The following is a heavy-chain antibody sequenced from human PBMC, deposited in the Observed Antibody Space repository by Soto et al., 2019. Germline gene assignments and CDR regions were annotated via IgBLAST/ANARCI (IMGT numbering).Heavy chain of an antibody. CDR3: ARDTIDCSGGSCPS. V-gene: IGHV1-69*04. Sequence: SVKVSCKASGFTFSNSALHWVRQAPGQGLEWLGRIIAGLGIANYAQKFQGRVTITADKSTSTAYMELSSLRSEDTAVYYCARDTIDCSGGSCPSWGQGTMV. D-gene: IGHD2-15*01. CDR1: GFTFSNSA. CDR2: IIAGLGIA. J-gene: IGHJ3*01.